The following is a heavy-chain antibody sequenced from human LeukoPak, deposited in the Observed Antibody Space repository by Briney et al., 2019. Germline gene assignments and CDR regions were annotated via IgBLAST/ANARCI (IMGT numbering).Heavy chain of an antibody. V-gene: IGHV4-30-2*01. CDR2: IYHSGST. D-gene: IGHD6-13*01. CDR3: ARGTGIAAAGYYFDY. J-gene: IGHJ4*02. CDR1: GGSISSGGYS. Sequence: SQTLSLTCPVPGGSISSGGYSWSWIRQPPGKGLEWIGYIYHSGSTYYNPSLKSRVTISVDRSKNQFSLKLSSVTAADTAVYYCARGTGIAAAGYYFDYWGQGTLVTVSS.